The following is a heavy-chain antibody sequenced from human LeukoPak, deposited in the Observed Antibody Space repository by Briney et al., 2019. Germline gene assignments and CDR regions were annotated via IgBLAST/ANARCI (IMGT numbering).Heavy chain of an antibody. V-gene: IGHV3-7*01. CDR1: RFTFSNYW. J-gene: IGHJ4*02. D-gene: IGHD2-21*02. CDR2: INQDGSKK. CDR3: AKWGPHCVGDYCPALDS. Sequence: QPGGSLRLSCVASRFTFSNYWVSWVRQAPGKGLEWVANINQDGSKKPYADSMKGRFTISRDNAKESLYLQLNSLRADDTAVYYCAKWGPHCVGDYCPALDSWGQGTLVTVSS.